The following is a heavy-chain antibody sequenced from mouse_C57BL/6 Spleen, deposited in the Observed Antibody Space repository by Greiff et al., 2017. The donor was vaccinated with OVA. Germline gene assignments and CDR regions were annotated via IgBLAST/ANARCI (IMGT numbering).Heavy chain of an antibody. D-gene: IGHD2-13*01. CDR2: INSDGGRT. J-gene: IGHJ1*03. Sequence: EVQGVESGGGLVQPGESLKLSCESNEYEFPSHDMSWVRKTPEKRLELVAAINSDGGRTNYTDTMERRFIISRDNTKKTLDLQLSSLRSEDTALYYCAGHYSDYVGDFYVWGTGTTVTFSS. CDR1: EYEFPSHD. CDR3: AGHYSDYVGDFYV. V-gene: IGHV5-2*01.